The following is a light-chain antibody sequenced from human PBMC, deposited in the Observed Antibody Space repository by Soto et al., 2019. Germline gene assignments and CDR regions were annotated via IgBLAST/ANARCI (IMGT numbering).Light chain of an antibody. CDR3: CSYAGSFYV. CDR1: SSDVGGYNY. J-gene: IGLJ1*01. Sequence: QSALTQPRSVSGSPGQSVTISCTGTSSDVGGYNYVSWYQQHPGKAPKLMIYDVSKRPSGVPDRFSGSKSGNTASLTISGLQAEDEADYYCCSYAGSFYVFGTGTKATLL. V-gene: IGLV2-11*01. CDR2: DVS.